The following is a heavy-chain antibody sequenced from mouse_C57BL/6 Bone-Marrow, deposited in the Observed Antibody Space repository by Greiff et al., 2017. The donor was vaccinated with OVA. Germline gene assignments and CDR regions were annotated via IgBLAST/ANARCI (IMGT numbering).Heavy chain of an antibody. D-gene: IGHD2-3*01. J-gene: IGHJ2*01. Sequence: QVQLQQSGAEVVRPGASVKLSCKASGYTFTDHYINWVKQRPGPGLEWIARIYPGSGNTYYNEKFKGKATLTAEKSSNTAYIQLSSLTSEDSAVYFCARDDGYFFEYWGQGTTLTVSS. V-gene: IGHV1-76*01. CDR2: IYPGSGNT. CDR3: ARDDGYFFEY. CDR1: GYTFTDHY.